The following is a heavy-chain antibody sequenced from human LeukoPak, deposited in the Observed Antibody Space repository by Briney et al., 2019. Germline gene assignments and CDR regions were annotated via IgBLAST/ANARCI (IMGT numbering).Heavy chain of an antibody. V-gene: IGHV3-30*18. J-gene: IGHJ4*02. Sequence: PGGSLRLSCAASGFTFSSYGMHWVRQAPGKGLEWVAVISYDGSNKYYADSVKGRFTISRDNSKNALYLQMNSLRAEDTAVYYCAKDQRPSDFWSGCPDYWGQGTLVTVSS. D-gene: IGHD3-3*01. CDR3: AKDQRPSDFWSGCPDY. CDR1: GFTFSSYG. CDR2: ISYDGSNK.